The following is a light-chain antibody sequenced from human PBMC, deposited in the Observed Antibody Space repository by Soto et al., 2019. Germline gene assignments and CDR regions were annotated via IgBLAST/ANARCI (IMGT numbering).Light chain of an antibody. J-gene: IGKJ5*01. Sequence: EFVLTQSPATLSLSPGDRAILTCRASQSVARSLAWYQQKPGEATRLLIDEISTRAAAIPARFSGSGSGTVFTLTVSSLEPEDFALYYCQQRSNRITFGEGTRLEIK. CDR3: QQRSNRIT. V-gene: IGKV3-11*01. CDR1: QSVARS. CDR2: EIS.